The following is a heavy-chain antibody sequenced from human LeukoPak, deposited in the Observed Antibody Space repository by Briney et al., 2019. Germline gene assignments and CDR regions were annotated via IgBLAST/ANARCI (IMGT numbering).Heavy chain of an antibody. CDR3: TRTSSGWHWFDP. J-gene: IGHJ5*02. CDR2: INSDGGTT. CDR1: GFTFSSYW. D-gene: IGHD6-19*01. Sequence: GGSLRLSCAASGFTFSSYWMHWVRQAPGKGLVWVSRINSDGGTTSYADSVKGRFTISRDNAKNTLYLQMNSLRAEDTAVYYCTRTSSGWHWFDPWGQGTLVTVSS. V-gene: IGHV3-74*01.